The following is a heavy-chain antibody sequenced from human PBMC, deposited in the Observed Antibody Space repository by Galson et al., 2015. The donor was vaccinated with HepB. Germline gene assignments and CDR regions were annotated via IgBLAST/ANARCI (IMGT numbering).Heavy chain of an antibody. V-gene: IGHV3-74*01. D-gene: IGHD7-27*01. CDR2: INSDGSST. CDR3: ARANRGSRDAVDI. Sequence: SLRLSCAASGFTFSSYWMHWVRQAPGKGLVWVSRINSDGSSTSYADSVKGRFTISRDNAKNTLYLQMNSLRAEDTAVYYCARANRGSRDAVDIWGQGTMVTVSS. J-gene: IGHJ3*02. CDR1: GFTFSSYW.